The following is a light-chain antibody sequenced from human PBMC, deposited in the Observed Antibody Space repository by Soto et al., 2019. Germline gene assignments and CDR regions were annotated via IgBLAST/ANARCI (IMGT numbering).Light chain of an antibody. CDR2: DAS. CDR3: QQRSNWPSIT. CDR1: QSVSSY. J-gene: IGKJ5*01. Sequence: EIVLTQSPATLSLSPGGRATLSCRASQSVSSYLAWYQQKPCQAPRLIMYDASTRATGIPARFSGSGSGTDFILTISSLEPEDFAVYYGQQRSNWPSITFGQGTRLEIK. V-gene: IGKV3-11*01.